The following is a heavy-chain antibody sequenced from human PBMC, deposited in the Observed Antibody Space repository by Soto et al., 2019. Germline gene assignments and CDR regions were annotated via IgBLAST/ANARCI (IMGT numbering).Heavy chain of an antibody. D-gene: IGHD2-2*01. J-gene: IGHJ6*02. CDR1: GFTFTSSA. V-gene: IGHV1-58*02. CDR3: AAGPRECQLLFSNYYYYGMDV. CDR2: IVVGSGNT. Sequence: GASVKVSCKASGFTFTSSAMQWVRQARGQRLEWIGWIVVGSGNTNYAQKFQERVTITRDMSTSTAYMELSSLRFEDTAVYYCAAGPRECQLLFSNYYYYGMDVWGQGTTVTVSS.